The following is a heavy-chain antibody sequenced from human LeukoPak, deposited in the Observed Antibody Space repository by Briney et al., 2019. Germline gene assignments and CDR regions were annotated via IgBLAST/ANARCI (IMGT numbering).Heavy chain of an antibody. J-gene: IGHJ4*02. CDR3: AKGIGYASGDGFDY. CDR1: GFTFSTYA. V-gene: IGHV3-23*01. CDR2: VSASGGNT. Sequence: GGSLRLSCAASGFTFSTYAMSWVRQAPGKGLKGVSLVSASGGNTSYADSVKGRFTISRDNSKNTLHLHMRSLSVGDTAVYYCAKGIGYASGDGFDYWGQGALVTVSS. D-gene: IGHD2-21*01.